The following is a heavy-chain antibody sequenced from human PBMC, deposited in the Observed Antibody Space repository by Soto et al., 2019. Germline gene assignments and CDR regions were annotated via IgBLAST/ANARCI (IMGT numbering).Heavy chain of an antibody. V-gene: IGHV4-30-4*01. CDR3: ARLYCSGGSCYSISWFDP. J-gene: IGHJ5*02. CDR2: IYYSGST. D-gene: IGHD2-15*01. Sequence: ASETLSLTCSVSGGSISSGDYYWSWIRQPPGKGLEWIGYIYYSGSTYYNPSLKSRVTISVDTSKNQFSLKLSSVTAADTAVYYCARLYCSGGSCYSISWFDPWGQGTLVTVSS. CDR1: GGSISSGDYY.